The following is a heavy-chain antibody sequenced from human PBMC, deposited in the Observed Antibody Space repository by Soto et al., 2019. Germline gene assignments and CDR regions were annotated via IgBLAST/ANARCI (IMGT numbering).Heavy chain of an antibody. J-gene: IGHJ6*02. Sequence: XESLRLSCAASGFTFSSYGMHWVRQAPGKGLEWVAVISYDGSNKYYADSVKGRFTISRDNSKNTLYLQMNSLRAEDTAVYYCAKDVVVGATTGLGDYYYYYGMDVWGQGTTVTVSS. CDR3: AKDVVVGATTGLGDYYYYYGMDV. D-gene: IGHD1-26*01. V-gene: IGHV3-30*18. CDR2: ISYDGSNK. CDR1: GFTFSSYG.